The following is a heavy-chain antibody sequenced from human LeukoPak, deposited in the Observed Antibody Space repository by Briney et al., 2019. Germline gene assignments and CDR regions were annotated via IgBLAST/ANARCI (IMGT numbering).Heavy chain of an antibody. D-gene: IGHD6-13*01. Sequence: ASVKVSCKTSGYTFNIYYMHWVRQAPGQGLEWMGIINPSGGSTTYAQKFQGRVTMTRDTSTTTVYTELNNLKSEDTAVYYCARDGSPARFDYWGHGTLVTVSS. CDR2: INPSGGST. CDR1: GYTFNIYY. CDR3: ARDGSPARFDY. V-gene: IGHV1-46*02. J-gene: IGHJ4*01.